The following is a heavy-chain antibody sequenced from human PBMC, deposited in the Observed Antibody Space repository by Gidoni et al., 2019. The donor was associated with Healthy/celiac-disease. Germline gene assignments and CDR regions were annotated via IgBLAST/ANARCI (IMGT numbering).Heavy chain of an antibody. Sequence: QLQLQESGPGLVKPSETLSLTCTVSGGSLSSSSYYWGWIRQPPGKGLEWIGSIYYSGSTYYNPSLKSRVTISVDTSKNQFSLKLSSVTAADTAVYYCARELVSDWGYFDYWGQGTLVTVSS. CDR1: GGSLSSSSYY. J-gene: IGHJ4*02. CDR3: ARELVSDWGYFDY. D-gene: IGHD7-27*01. CDR2: IYYSGST. V-gene: IGHV4-39*07.